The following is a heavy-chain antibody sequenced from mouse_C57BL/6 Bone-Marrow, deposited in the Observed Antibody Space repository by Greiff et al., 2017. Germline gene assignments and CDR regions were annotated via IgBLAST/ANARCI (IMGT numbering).Heavy chain of an antibody. Sequence: QVQLQQPGAELVKPGASVKMSCKASGYTFTSYWITWVKQRPGQGLEWIGDIYPGSGSTKYNEKFKSKATLTVAPSSSTAYMQLSSLTSEDSAVDYCGVLYYGNSYYCDYWGQGTTLTVSS. CDR3: GVLYYGNSYYCDY. CDR1: GYTFTSYW. J-gene: IGHJ2*01. V-gene: IGHV1-55*01. D-gene: IGHD2-1*01. CDR2: IYPGSGST.